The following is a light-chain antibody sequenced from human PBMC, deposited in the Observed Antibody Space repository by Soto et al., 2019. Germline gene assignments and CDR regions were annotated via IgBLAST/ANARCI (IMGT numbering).Light chain of an antibody. CDR2: EGS. J-gene: IGLJ3*02. V-gene: IGLV2-23*01. CDR1: SSDVGIYNL. CDR3: CSYAGSDTWV. Sequence: QSALTQPASVSGSPGQSITISCTGTSSDVGIYNLVSWYQQHPGKTPKLLIYEGSQRPSGVSHRFSDTKSGNTASLKISGLQAEEEADYYCCSYAGSDTWVFGGGTKVTVL.